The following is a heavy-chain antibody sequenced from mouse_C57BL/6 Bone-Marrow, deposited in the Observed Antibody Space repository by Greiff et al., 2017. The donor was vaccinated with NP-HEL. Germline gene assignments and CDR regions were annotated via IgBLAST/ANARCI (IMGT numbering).Heavy chain of an antibody. D-gene: IGHD4-1*01. V-gene: IGHV1-69*01. CDR1: GYTFTSYW. Sequence: QVQLQQPGAELVMPGASVKLSCKASGYTFTSYWMHWVKQRPGQGLEWIGEIDPSDSYTNYNQKFKGKSTLTVDKSSSTAYMQLSSLTSEDSAVYYCARYKNWAYYAMDYWGQGTSVTVSS. CDR3: ARYKNWAYYAMDY. CDR2: IDPSDSYT. J-gene: IGHJ4*01.